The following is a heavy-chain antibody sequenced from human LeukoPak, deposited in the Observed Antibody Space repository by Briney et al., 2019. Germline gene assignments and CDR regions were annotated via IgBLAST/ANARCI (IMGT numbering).Heavy chain of an antibody. CDR3: AKDSIAVAGYYYYYGMDV. CDR2: ISYDGSNK. J-gene: IGHJ6*02. V-gene: IGHV3-30*04. D-gene: IGHD6-19*01. CDR1: GLTFSSYA. Sequence: GGSLRLSCAASGLTFSSYAMHWVRQAPGKGLEWVAVISYDGSNKYYADSVKGRFTISRDNPKNTLYLQMNSLRAEDTAVYYCAKDSIAVAGYYYYYGMDVWGQGTTVTVSS.